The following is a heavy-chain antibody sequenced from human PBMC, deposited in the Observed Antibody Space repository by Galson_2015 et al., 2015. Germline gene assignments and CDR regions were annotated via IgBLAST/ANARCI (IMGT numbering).Heavy chain of an antibody. V-gene: IGHV4-39*01. CDR3: ARHIPITIFGVAPEAFDI. J-gene: IGHJ3*02. D-gene: IGHD3-3*01. Sequence: ATLSLPCPVSGGSISIRSYYWGWIRQPPGKGLEWIGSIYYSGSTYYNPSLKSRVTISVDTSKNQFSLKLSSVTAADTAVYYCARHIPITIFGVAPEAFDIWCQGTMVTVSS. CDR1: GGSISIRSYY. CDR2: IYYSGST.